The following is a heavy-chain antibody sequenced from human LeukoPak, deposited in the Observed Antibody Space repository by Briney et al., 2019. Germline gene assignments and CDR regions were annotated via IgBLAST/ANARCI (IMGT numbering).Heavy chain of an antibody. V-gene: IGHV4-34*01. J-gene: IGHJ5*02. Sequence: SETLSLTCAVYGGSFSGYYWSWIRQPPGKGLEWIGEINHSGSTNYNPSLKSRVTISVDTSKNQFSLNLSSVTAADTAVYYCARELLWFGELLSSNWFDPWGQGTLVTVSS. CDR1: GGSFSGYY. CDR3: ARELLWFGELLSSNWFDP. CDR2: INHSGST. D-gene: IGHD3-10*01.